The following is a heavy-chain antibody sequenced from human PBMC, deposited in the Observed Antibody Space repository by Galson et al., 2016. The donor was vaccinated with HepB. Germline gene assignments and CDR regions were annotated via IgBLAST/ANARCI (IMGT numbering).Heavy chain of an antibody. CDR1: GYTFTNYD. D-gene: IGHD1-14*01. Sequence: SVKVSCKASGYTFTNYDITWVRLAPGHGLEWMGWMNPSRANTGYSQKFRGRVTITRETSISKTFMELSSLSSEDTAIYYCARGIRNQLYSDYWAQGTLVTVSS. J-gene: IGHJ4*02. V-gene: IGHV1-8*01. CDR2: MNPSRANT. CDR3: ARGIRNQLYSDY.